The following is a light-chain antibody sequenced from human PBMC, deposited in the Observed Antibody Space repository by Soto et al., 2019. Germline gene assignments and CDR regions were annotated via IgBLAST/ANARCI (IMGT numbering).Light chain of an antibody. CDR2: EVS. V-gene: IGLV2-14*01. J-gene: IGLJ1*01. CDR3: CSFTSGSTL. Sequence: QSALTQPASVSGSPGQSIAISCTGTSSDVGAYNFVSWYQQHPGKAPKLMIYEVSNRPSGVSSRFSGSKSGNTASLTISGLQPEDEADYYCCSFTSGSTLFGTGTKLTVL. CDR1: SSDVGAYNF.